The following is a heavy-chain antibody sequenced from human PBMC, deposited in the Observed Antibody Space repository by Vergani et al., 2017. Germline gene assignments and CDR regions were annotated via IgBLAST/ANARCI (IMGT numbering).Heavy chain of an antibody. CDR3: ARDPAYCGGDCYPRGFDP. CDR2: ISAYNGNT. CDR1: GYTFTSYG. D-gene: IGHD2-21*01. Sequence: QVQLVQSGAEVKKPGASVKVSCKASGYTFTSYGISWVRQAPGQGLEWMGWISAYNGNTNYEQKLQGRVTMTTDTSTSTAYMEMRSLRSYDTAVYYCARDPAYCGGDCYPRGFDPWGQGTLVTVSS. V-gene: IGHV1-18*01. J-gene: IGHJ5*02.